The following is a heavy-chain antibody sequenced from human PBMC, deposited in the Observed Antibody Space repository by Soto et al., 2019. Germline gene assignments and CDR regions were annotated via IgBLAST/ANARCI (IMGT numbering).Heavy chain of an antibody. V-gene: IGHV3-30*03. D-gene: IGHD5-18*01. Sequence: QAQLVESGGGVVQPGRSLRLSCAASGFAFSSYGMHWVRQAPGTGLEWVAVISYDGSLQHYADSVKGRFTISRDNSKNMVLLQMSSRRAEDTAVYYCVSDRGYGHASVSYSWGQGTLVSVSS. J-gene: IGHJ4*02. CDR3: VSDRGYGHASVSYS. CDR2: ISYDGSLQ. CDR1: GFAFSSYG.